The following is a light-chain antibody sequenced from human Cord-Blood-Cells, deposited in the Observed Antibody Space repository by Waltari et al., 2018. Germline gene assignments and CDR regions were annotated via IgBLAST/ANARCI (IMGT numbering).Light chain of an antibody. CDR2: WAS. CDR1: QSVLYSSNNKNY. V-gene: IGKV4-1*01. Sequence: AVSLGERATINCKSSQSVLYSSNNKNYLAWYQQKPGQPPKLLIYWASTRESGVPHRFSGSGSGTDFTLTISSLQAEDVAVYYCQQYYSTPFTFGPGTKVDIK. J-gene: IGKJ3*01. CDR3: QQYYSTPFT.